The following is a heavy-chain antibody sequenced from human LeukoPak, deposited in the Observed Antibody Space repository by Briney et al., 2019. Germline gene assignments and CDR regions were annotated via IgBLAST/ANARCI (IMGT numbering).Heavy chain of an antibody. V-gene: IGHV3-11*04. CDR2: ISSSGSTI. D-gene: IGHD3-10*02. CDR3: AELGITMIGGV. Sequence: PGGSLRLSCAASGFTFSDYYISWSRQVPGKGLECVSYISSSGSTIYYADSVKGRFTISRDNAKNSLYLQMNSLRAEDTAVYYCAELGITMIGGVWGKGTTVTISS. J-gene: IGHJ6*04. CDR1: GFTFSDYY.